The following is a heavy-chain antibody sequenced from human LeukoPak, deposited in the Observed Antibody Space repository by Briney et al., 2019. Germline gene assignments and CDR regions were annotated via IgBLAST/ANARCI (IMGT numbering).Heavy chain of an antibody. Sequence: GGSLRLSCAASGFTFSTYSMNWVRRAPGKGLEWVSSISSGSSFIYYADSVKGRFTISRDNAKNSLFLQMNSLRAEDTAVYYCARVYYYGSGSYFAFDIWGQGTMVTVSS. CDR3: ARVYYYGSGSYFAFDI. J-gene: IGHJ3*02. V-gene: IGHV3-21*01. CDR2: ISSGSSFI. CDR1: GFTFSTYS. D-gene: IGHD3-10*01.